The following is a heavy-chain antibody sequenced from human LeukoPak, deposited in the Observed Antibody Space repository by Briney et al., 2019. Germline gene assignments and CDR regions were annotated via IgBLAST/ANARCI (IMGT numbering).Heavy chain of an antibody. J-gene: IGHJ5*02. Sequence: SETLSLTCTVSGGSISSSSYYWGWIRQPPGKGLEWIGSIYYSGSTYYNPSLKSRVTISVDTSKNQFSLKLSSVTAADTAVYYCARLYYDILTGYNWFDPWGQGTLVTVSS. CDR2: IYYSGST. V-gene: IGHV4-39*01. CDR1: GGSISSSSYY. D-gene: IGHD3-9*01. CDR3: ARLYYDILTGYNWFDP.